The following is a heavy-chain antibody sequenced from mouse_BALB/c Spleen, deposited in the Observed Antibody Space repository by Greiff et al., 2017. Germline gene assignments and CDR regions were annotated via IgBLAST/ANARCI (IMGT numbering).Heavy chain of an antibody. CDR3: TRCNYFDY. Sequence: QVQLKESGAELVRPGASVTLSCKASGYTFTDYEMHWVKQTPVHGLEWIGAIDPETGGTAYNQKFKGKATLTADKSSSTAYMELRSLTSEDSAVYYCTRCNYFDYWGQGTTLTVSS. CDR2: IDPETGGT. V-gene: IGHV1-15*01. J-gene: IGHJ2*01. CDR1: GYTFTDYE.